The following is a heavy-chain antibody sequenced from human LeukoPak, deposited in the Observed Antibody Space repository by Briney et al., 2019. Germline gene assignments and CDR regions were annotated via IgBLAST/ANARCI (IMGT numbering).Heavy chain of an antibody. D-gene: IGHD2-2*01. Sequence: GASVKVSCKASGGTFSSYAISWVRQARGQGLEWMGGIIPIFGTANYAQKFQGRVTITADESTSTAYMELSSLRSEDTAVYYCARPSYCSSTICQDYYYGMDVWGKGTTVTVSS. CDR1: GGTFSSYA. CDR3: ARPSYCSSTICQDYYYGMDV. CDR2: IIPIFGTA. J-gene: IGHJ6*04. V-gene: IGHV1-69*13.